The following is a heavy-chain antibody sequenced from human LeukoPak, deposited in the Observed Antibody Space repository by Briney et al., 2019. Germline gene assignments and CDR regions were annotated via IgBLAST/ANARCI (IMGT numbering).Heavy chain of an antibody. Sequence: GGSLRLSCAASGFTFSTYSMHWVRQAPGKGLEWVAFIRYDGSDKYADSVKGRFTLSRDNSKNTLSLRLDSLRPKDTAVYYCAKDLSGYSTTWSPGYMDVWGEGTTVIVSS. CDR1: GFTFSTYS. D-gene: IGHD3-9*01. J-gene: IGHJ6*03. CDR3: AKDLSGYSTTWSPGYMDV. CDR2: IRYDGSDK. V-gene: IGHV3-30*02.